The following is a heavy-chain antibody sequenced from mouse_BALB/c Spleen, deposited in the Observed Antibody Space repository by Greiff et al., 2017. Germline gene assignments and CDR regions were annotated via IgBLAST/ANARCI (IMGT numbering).Heavy chain of an antibody. V-gene: IGHV1-7*01. CDR1: GYTFTSYW. CDR2: INPSTGYT. Sequence: QVQLKQSGAELAKPGASVKMSCKASGYTFTSYWMHWVKQRPGQGLEWIGYINPSTGYTEYNQKFKDKATLTADKSSSTAYMQLSSLTSEDSAVYYCARNYGSSGAFAYWGQGTLVTVSA. D-gene: IGHD1-1*01. J-gene: IGHJ3*01. CDR3: ARNYGSSGAFAY.